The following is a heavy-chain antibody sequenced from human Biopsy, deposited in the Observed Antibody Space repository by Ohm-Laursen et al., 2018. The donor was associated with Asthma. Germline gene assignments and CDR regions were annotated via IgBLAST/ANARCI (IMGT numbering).Heavy chain of an antibody. CDR2: IMTVFGTT. D-gene: IGHD6-19*01. V-gene: IGHV1-69*13. CDR3: ARCQVGYSSGRSLLLKKIYYSGMDV. J-gene: IGHJ6*02. Sequence: SVKVSCKAPGGTFSNFAISWVRQAPGQGLEWLGGIMTVFGTTNYAQKFQGRVTITADESTSTAYVEVTSLRSEDTAIYYCARCQVGYSSGRSLLLKKIYYSGMDVWGQGTAVTVSS. CDR1: GGTFSNFA.